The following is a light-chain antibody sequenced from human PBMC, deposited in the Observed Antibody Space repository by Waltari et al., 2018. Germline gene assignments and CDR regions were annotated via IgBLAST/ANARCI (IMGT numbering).Light chain of an antibody. CDR3: ASRGASKV. Sequence: QSALTQPPSASGSPGQSVTISCTGTRRDVGAYKSVSWYQQHPGKAPKLLIYEVSKRASGVPDRFSGSKSGNTASLTVSGLQAEDEADYYCASRGASKVFGGGTKLTVL. J-gene: IGLJ2*01. CDR1: RRDVGAYKS. CDR2: EVS. V-gene: IGLV2-8*01.